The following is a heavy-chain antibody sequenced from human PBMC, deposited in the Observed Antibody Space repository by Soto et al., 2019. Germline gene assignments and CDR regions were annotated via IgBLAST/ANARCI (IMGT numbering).Heavy chain of an antibody. D-gene: IGHD6-19*01. V-gene: IGHV3-7*01. Sequence: ELQLVDSGGALVQPGASLRLSCAASGFTFSDYFMTWVRQAPGKGLEWVATIKQDGNERYYVDSVTGRFTISRDNAKNSLYLQMNALRAEDTAVYYCAIGHWLGCWGQGTLVTVSS. CDR1: GFTFSDYF. CDR2: IKQDGNER. CDR3: AIGHWLGC. J-gene: IGHJ4*02.